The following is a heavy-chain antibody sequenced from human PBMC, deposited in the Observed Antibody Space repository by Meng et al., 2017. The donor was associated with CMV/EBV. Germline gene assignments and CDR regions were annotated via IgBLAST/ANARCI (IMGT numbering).Heavy chain of an antibody. V-gene: IGHV3-21*01. D-gene: IGHD5-24*01. CDR1: GFTFSSYS. Sequence: GGSLRLSCAASGFTFSSYSMNWVRQAPGKGLEWDSSISSSSSYIYYADSVKGRFTISRDNAKNSQYLQMNSLRAEDTAVYYCARDQDPDGYNSAAGYWGQGTLVTVSS. CDR2: ISSSSSYI. J-gene: IGHJ4*02. CDR3: ARDQDPDGYNSAAGY.